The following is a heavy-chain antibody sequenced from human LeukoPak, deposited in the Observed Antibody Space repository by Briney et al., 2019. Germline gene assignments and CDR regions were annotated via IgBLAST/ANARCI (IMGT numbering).Heavy chain of an antibody. Sequence: ASVKVSCKASGYTFTSYFLHWVRQAPGQGLEWLGIINPTSGSTTYAQKFLGRVTVTRDRSTSTVYMELNSLRSEDTAVYSCARDGGYSSGYYRGLYWGQGTLVTVSS. J-gene: IGHJ4*02. D-gene: IGHD6-19*01. V-gene: IGHV1-46*01. CDR1: GYTFTSYF. CDR3: ARDGGYSSGYYRGLY. CDR2: INPTSGST.